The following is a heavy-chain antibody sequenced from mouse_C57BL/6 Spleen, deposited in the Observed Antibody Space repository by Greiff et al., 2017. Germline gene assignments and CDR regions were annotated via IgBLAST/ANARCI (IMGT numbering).Heavy chain of an antibody. CDR3: ARRGISGYFDY. CDR2: ISDGGSYT. CDR1: GFTFSSYA. V-gene: IGHV5-4*03. J-gene: IGHJ2*01. Sequence: EVKVEESGGGLVKPGGSLKLSCAASGFTFSSYAMSWVRQTPEKRLEWVATISDGGSYTYYPDNVKGRFTISRDNAKNNLYLQMSHLKSEDTAMYYCARRGISGYFDYWGQGTTLTVSS.